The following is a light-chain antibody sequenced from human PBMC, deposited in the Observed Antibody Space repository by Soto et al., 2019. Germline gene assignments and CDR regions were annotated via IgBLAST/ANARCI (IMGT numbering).Light chain of an antibody. CDR1: RSISDSY. CDR3: QHYGSSPLFT. V-gene: IGKV3-20*01. Sequence: ILTQSPANLSLSPGERATLSCRASRSISDSYLFWYQQKPGQAPRLLIYGTSIRATGVSDRFSGSGSGTDFTLTISRLEPEDVAVYYCQHYGSSPLFTFVPGTKVD. CDR2: GTS. J-gene: IGKJ3*01.